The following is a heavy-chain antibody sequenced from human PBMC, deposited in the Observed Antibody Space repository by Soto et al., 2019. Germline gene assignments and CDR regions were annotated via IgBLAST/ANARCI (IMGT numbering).Heavy chain of an antibody. CDR1: GFTFSSYA. CDR3: AKGVEYYDSSGYYLDY. Sequence: GGSLRLSCAASGFTFSSYAMSWVRQAPGKGLEWVSAISGSGGSTYYADSVKGRFTISRDNSKNTLYLQMNSLRAEDTAVYYCAKGVEYYDSSGYYLDYWGQGTLVTVSS. J-gene: IGHJ4*02. CDR2: ISGSGGST. D-gene: IGHD3-22*01. V-gene: IGHV3-23*01.